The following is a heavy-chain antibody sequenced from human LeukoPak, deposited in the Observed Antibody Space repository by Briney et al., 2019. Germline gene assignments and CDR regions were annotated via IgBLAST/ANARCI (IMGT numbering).Heavy chain of an antibody. Sequence: SETLSLTCAVYGGSFSGYYWSWIRQPPGKGLEWIGEINHSGSTNYNPSLKSRVTISVDTSKNQFSLKLSSVTAADTAVYYCARVGYFGSGNYYNDRGAFDYWGQGTLVTVSS. V-gene: IGHV4-34*01. CDR2: INHSGST. D-gene: IGHD3-10*01. CDR3: ARVGYFGSGNYYNDRGAFDY. J-gene: IGHJ4*02. CDR1: GGSFSGYY.